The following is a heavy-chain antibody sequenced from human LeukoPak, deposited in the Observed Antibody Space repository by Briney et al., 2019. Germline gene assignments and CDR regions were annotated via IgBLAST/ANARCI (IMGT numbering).Heavy chain of an antibody. Sequence: QTSETLSLTCTVSGGSISSYYWSWIRQPAGKGLEWIGEITNYNPSLKSRVTISVDTSKNQFSLKLSSVTAADTAVYYCARHVRYQQLARLDYWGQGTLVTVSS. CDR3: ARHVRYQQLARLDY. CDR2: IT. V-gene: IGHV4-59*08. CDR1: GGSISSYY. D-gene: IGHD6-13*01. J-gene: IGHJ4*02.